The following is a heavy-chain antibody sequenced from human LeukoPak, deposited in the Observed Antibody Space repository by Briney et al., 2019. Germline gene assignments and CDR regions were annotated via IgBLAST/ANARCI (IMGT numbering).Heavy chain of an antibody. J-gene: IGHJ4*02. CDR1: GYTFTSYY. CDR3: ARDRSSYYGSGGPDY. CDR2: INPSGGST. V-gene: IGHV1-46*01. D-gene: IGHD3-10*01. Sequence: ASVKVSCKASGYTFTSYYMHWVRQAPGQGLGWMGIINPSGGSTSYAQKFQGRVTMTRDTSTSTVYMELSSLRSEDTAVYYCARDRSSYYGSGGPDYWGQGTLVTVSS.